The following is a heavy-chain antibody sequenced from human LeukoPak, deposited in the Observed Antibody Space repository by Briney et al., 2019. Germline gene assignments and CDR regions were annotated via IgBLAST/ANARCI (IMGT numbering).Heavy chain of an antibody. J-gene: IGHJ3*02. CDR2: ISSSSSYI. CDR3: ARRRGRAGIGAFDI. CDR1: GFTFSSYA. Sequence: GGSLRLSCATSGFTFSSYAMNWVRQAPGKGLEWVSSISSSSSYIYYADSVKGRFTISRDNAKNSLYLQMNSLRAEDTAVYYCARRRGRAGIGAFDIWGQGTMVTVSS. V-gene: IGHV3-21*01. D-gene: IGHD3-10*01.